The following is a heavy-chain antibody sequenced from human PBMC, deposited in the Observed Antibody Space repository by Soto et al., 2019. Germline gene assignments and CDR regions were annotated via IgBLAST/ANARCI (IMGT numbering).Heavy chain of an antibody. Sequence: PGGFLRRSCAASGFTFSSYAMSWVRQGPGKGLEWVSAISGSGGSTYYADSVKGRFTISRDNSKNTLYLQMNSLRAEDTAVYYCATRIAAGYWGQGSLVTVSS. D-gene: IGHD6-13*01. CDR3: ATRIAAGY. J-gene: IGHJ4*02. CDR1: GFTFSSYA. CDR2: ISGSGGST. V-gene: IGHV3-23*01.